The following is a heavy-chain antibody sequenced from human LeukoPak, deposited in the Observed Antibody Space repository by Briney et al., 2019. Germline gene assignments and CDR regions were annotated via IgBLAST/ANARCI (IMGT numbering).Heavy chain of an antibody. CDR2: MNPNSGNT. J-gene: IGHJ5*02. CDR3: ARGAVVVPAAYNWFDP. D-gene: IGHD2-2*01. CDR1: GYTFTSYG. V-gene: IGHV1-8*02. Sequence: VASVKVSCKASGYTFTSYGISWVRQATGQGLEWMGWMNPNSGNTGYAQKFQGRVTMTRNTSISTAYMELSSLRSEDTAVYYCARGAVVVPAAYNWFDPWGQGTLVTVSS.